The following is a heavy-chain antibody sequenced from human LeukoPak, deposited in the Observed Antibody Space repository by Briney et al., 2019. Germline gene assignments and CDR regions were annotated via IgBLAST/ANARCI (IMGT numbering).Heavy chain of an antibody. Sequence: PSETLSLTCSVSGGSISTFYWSWIRQPPGRGLEWIGYIDYSGNTNYNPSLKSRVTISVDTSKNQFSLELSSVTAADTAVYYCARGGRGYSYEIDYWGQGTLVTVSS. D-gene: IGHD5-18*01. CDR2: IDYSGNT. J-gene: IGHJ4*02. V-gene: IGHV4-59*01. CDR3: ARGGRGYSYEIDY. CDR1: GGSISTFY.